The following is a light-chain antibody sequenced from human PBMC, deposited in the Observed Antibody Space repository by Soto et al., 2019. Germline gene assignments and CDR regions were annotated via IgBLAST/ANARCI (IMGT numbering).Light chain of an antibody. V-gene: IGKV3-20*01. CDR3: QQYGSSGT. CDR1: QSISRS. J-gene: IGKJ1*01. CDR2: GAS. Sequence: EIVITQSPAILSVSPGERATLSCRASQSISRSLAWYQQKPGQAPRLLLYGASTRATGIPDRFSGSGSGTDFTLTISRLEPEDFAVYYCQQYGSSGTFGQGTKVDIK.